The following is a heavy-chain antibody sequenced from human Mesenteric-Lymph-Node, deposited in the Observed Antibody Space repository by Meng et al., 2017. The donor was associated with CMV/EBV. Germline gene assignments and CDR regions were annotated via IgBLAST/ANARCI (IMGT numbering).Heavy chain of an antibody. V-gene: IGHV1-2*02. CDR1: GYTFTGYY. D-gene: IGHD2-2*01. J-gene: IGHJ6*02. Sequence: ASVKVSCKASGYTFTGYYMHWVRQAPGQGLEWMGWINPVSGDTNYAQKFQGRVTMTGDTSITTAYMELSRLRSDDTAVYYCARDWGYCSSTSCYGMDVWGQGTTVTVSS. CDR3: ARDWGYCSSTSCYGMDV. CDR2: INPVSGDT.